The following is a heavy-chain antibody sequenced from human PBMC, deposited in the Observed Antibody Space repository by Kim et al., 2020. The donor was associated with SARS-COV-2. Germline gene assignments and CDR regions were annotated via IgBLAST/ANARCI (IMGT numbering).Heavy chain of an antibody. CDR3: AKGCGGDCAGY. CDR1: GFTFSSYA. CDR2: ISGSGGST. J-gene: IGHJ4*02. V-gene: IGHV3-23*01. Sequence: GGSLRLSCAASGFTFSSYAMSWVRQATGKGLEWVSAISGSGGSTYYADTGTGRFTISRDNSKNTLNLQMNSLRAEETAVYYCAKGCGGDCAGYWGQGTLVTVSS. D-gene: IGHD2-21*02.